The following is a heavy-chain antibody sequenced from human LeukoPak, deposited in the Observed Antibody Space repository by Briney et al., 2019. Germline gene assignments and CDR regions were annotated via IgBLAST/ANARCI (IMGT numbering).Heavy chain of an antibody. Sequence: ETLSLTCAVSGGSISSSNWWSWVRQAPGQGLEWVANIKEDGSDKHYVDSVKGRFTIYRDNAKNSLYLLMNNLRAEDTAMYYCARGGNVVVSWGQGILVSVSS. CDR1: GGSISSSNW. CDR3: ARGGNVVVS. D-gene: IGHD2-15*01. J-gene: IGHJ5*02. CDR2: IKEDGSDK. V-gene: IGHV3-7*01.